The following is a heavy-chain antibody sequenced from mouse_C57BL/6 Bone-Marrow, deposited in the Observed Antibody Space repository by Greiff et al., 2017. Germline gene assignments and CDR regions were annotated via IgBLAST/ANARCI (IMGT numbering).Heavy chain of an antibody. J-gene: IGHJ2*01. V-gene: IGHV1-66*01. CDR1: GYSFTSYY. Sequence: QVQLQQSGPELVKPGASVKISCKASGYSFTSYYIHWVKQRPGQGLEWIGWIYPGSGNTKYNEKFKGKATLTADTSSSTAYMQLSSLTSEDSAVYYCAREAIYYDYGYFDYWGQGTTLTVSS. CDR3: AREAIYYDYGYFDY. CDR2: IYPGSGNT. D-gene: IGHD2-4*01.